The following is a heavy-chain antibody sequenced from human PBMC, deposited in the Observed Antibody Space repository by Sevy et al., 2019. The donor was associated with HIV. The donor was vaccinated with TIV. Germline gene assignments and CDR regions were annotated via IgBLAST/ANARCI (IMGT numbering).Heavy chain of an antibody. CDR3: AGRIGWDTAMDDHDAFDI. CDR2: IYPGDSDT. J-gene: IGHJ3*02. D-gene: IGHD5-18*01. Sequence: GESLKISCKGSGYSFTSYWIGWVRQMPGKGLEWMGIIYPGDSDTRYSPSFQGQVTISADKSISTAYLQWSSLKASDTAMYYCAGRIGWDTAMDDHDAFDIWGQGTMVTVSS. V-gene: IGHV5-51*01. CDR1: GYSFTSYW.